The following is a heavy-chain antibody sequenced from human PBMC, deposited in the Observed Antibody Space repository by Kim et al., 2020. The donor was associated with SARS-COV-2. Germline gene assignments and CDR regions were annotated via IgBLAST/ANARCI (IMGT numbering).Heavy chain of an antibody. D-gene: IGHD3-10*01. CDR3: ARDLGGGFGELRVHFGY. CDR1: GFTVSSNY. CDR2: IYSGGST. Sequence: GGSLRLSCAASGFTVSSNYMSWVRQAPGKGLEWVSVIYSGGSTYYADSVKGRFTISRDNSKNTLYLQMNSLRAEDTAVYYCARDLGGGFGELRVHFGYWGQGTLVTVSS. J-gene: IGHJ4*02. V-gene: IGHV3-53*01.